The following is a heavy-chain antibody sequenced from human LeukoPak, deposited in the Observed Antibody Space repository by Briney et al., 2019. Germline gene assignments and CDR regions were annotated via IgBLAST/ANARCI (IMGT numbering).Heavy chain of an antibody. V-gene: IGHV4-4*02. J-gene: IGHJ3*02. CDR1: GGSISSSNW. Sequence: SETLSLTCAVSGGSISSSNWWSWVRQPPGKGLEWIGEIYHSGSTNYNPSLKSRVTISVDKSKNQFSLKLSSVTAADTAVYYCARDRPEAPKLWSYAFDIWGQGTMVTVSS. CDR2: IYHSGST. D-gene: IGHD3-10*01. CDR3: ARDRPEAPKLWSYAFDI.